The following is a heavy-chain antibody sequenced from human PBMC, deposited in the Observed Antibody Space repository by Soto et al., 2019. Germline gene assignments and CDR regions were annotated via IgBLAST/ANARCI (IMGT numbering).Heavy chain of an antibody. D-gene: IGHD4-17*01. CDR2: IYHSGST. CDR1: GGSIRSYY. V-gene: IGHV4-59*12. J-gene: IGHJ4*02. CDR3: ARRYYGDYYFDY. Sequence: SGGSIRSYYWSWIRQSPEKGLEWIGEIYHSGSTNYNPSLKSRVTISVDKSKNQFSLKLSSVTAADTAVYYCARRYYGDYYFDYWGQGTLVTVSS.